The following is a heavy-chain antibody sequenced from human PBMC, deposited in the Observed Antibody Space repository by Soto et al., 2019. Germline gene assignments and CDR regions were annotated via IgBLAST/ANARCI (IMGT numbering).Heavy chain of an antibody. J-gene: IGHJ6*02. V-gene: IGHV5-51*01. D-gene: IGHD5-12*01. CDR2: IYPGDSDT. Sequence: GESLKISCKGSGYSFTSYWIGWVRQMPGKGLEWMGIIYPGDSDTRYSPSFQGQVTISADKSISTAYLQWSSLKASDTAMYYCARYNVEMATKQRAYYYYGMDVWGQGTTVTVSS. CDR3: ARYNVEMATKQRAYYYYGMDV. CDR1: GYSFTSYW.